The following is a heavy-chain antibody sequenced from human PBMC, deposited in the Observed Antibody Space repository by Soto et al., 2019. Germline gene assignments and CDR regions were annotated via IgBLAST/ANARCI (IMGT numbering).Heavy chain of an antibody. CDR3: VREPLYYYGSGKNYFDY. D-gene: IGHD3-10*01. CDR2: ISSNGGST. Sequence: GGSLRLSCSASGFTFSSYAMHWVRQAPGKGLEYVSAISSNGGSTYYADSVKGRFTISRDNSKNTLYLQMSSLRAEDTAVYYCVREPLYYYGSGKNYFDYWGQGTLVTVSS. J-gene: IGHJ4*02. V-gene: IGHV3-64D*08. CDR1: GFTFSSYA.